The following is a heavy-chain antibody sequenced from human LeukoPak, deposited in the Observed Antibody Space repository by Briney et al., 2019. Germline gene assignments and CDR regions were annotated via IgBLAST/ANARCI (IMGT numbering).Heavy chain of an antibody. V-gene: IGHV3-7*03. CDR3: ARVYSSTSGKNAFDI. CDR2: IKQEGSEK. Sequence: PGGSLRLSCAVSGFTFSSYWMSWVRQAPGKGLEWVANIKQEGSEKTYVDSVKGRLTISRDNAQNSLYLQMNSLRAEDTAVYYCARVYSSTSGKNAFDIWGQGTMVTVSS. D-gene: IGHD6-6*01. J-gene: IGHJ3*02. CDR1: GFTFSSYW.